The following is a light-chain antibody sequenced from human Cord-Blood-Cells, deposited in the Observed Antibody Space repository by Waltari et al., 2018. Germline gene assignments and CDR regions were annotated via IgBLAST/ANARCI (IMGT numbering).Light chain of an antibody. CDR3: QQSYSTPPT. CDR1: QSISSY. Sequence: DIQMTQSPSSLSASVGDRVTITCRASQSISSYLNWYHQKPGKAPKHLIYAASSLQXXXXXXFSGSGSGTDFTLTISSLQPEDFATYYCQQSYSTPPTFGGGTKVEIK. J-gene: IGKJ4*01. V-gene: IGKV1-39*01. CDR2: AAS.